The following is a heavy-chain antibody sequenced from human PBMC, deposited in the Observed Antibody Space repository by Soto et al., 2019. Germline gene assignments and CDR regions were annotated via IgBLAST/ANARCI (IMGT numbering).Heavy chain of an antibody. V-gene: IGHV3-23*01. CDR2: ISGSGANI. CDR1: GFTFSGYA. CDR3: ARRTSYGSGSYMYYYYGLDV. D-gene: IGHD3-10*01. J-gene: IGHJ6*02. Sequence: GGSLRLSCAASGFTFSGYAMTWVRQAPGKGLEWVSGISGSGANIYYADSVKGRFTISRDNSKNTLYLQMNSVRAEDTAVYSCARRTSYGSGSYMYYYYGLDVWGQGTTVTVSS.